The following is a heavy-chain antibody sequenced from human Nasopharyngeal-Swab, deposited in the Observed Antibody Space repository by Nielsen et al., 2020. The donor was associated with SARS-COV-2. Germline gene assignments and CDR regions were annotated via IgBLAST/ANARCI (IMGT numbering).Heavy chain of an antibody. CDR2: ISSSGSTI. V-gene: IGHV3-11*04. Sequence: GESLKISCAASGFTFSDYYMSWIRQAPGKGLEWVSYISSSGSTIYYADSVKGRFTISRDNAKNSLYLQMNSLRAEDTAVYYCARPHYVWGSYRSIGAFDIWGQGTMVTVSS. D-gene: IGHD3-16*02. J-gene: IGHJ3*02. CDR1: GFTFSDYY. CDR3: ARPHYVWGSYRSIGAFDI.